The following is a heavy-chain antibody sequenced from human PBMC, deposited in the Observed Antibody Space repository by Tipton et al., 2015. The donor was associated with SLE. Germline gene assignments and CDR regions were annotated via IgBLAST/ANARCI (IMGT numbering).Heavy chain of an antibody. Sequence: LRLSCTDSGGSISSYYWSWIRQPPGKGLEWIGYIYYSGSTNYNPSLKSRVTISVDTSKNQFSLKLSSVPAADTAVYYCARWAGPTYNFDYWGQGTLVTVSS. CDR2: IYYSGST. V-gene: IGHV4-59*01. J-gene: IGHJ4*02. CDR3: ARWAGPTYNFDY. CDR1: GGSISSYY. D-gene: IGHD6-19*01.